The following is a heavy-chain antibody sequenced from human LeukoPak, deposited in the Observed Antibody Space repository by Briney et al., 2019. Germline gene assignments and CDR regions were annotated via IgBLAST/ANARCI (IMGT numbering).Heavy chain of an antibody. D-gene: IGHD3-3*01. CDR3: ARAKYDFWSGYQEGYFDL. CDR1: GYTFSDYY. V-gene: IGHV1-18*04. CDR2: ISAYNGNT. Sequence: GASMKVSCKASGYTFSDYYMHWVRQAPGQGLEWMGWISAYNGNTNYVQKLQGRVTMTTDTSTSTAYMELRSLRSDDTAVYYCARAKYDFWSGYQEGYFDLWGRGTLVTVSS. J-gene: IGHJ2*01.